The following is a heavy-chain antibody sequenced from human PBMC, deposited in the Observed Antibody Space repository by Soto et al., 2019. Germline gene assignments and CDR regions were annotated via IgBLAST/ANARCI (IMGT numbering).Heavy chain of an antibody. CDR3: VRDGTKTLRDWFDP. CDR2: ISHTGTT. D-gene: IGHD1-1*01. CDR1: GDSISGSQW. J-gene: IGHJ5*02. Sequence: SETLSLTCAVSGDSISGSQWWSWVRLPPGKGLEWIGEISHTGTTNYNPSLKSRVTMSVDKPKNQFSLNLTSVTAADTAVYYCVRDGTKTLRDWFDPWGQGISVTVSS. V-gene: IGHV4-4*02.